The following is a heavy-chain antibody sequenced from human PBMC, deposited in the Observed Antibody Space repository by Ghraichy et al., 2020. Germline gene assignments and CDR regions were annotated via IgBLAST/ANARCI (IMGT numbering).Heavy chain of an antibody. CDR1: GGSFSGYY. D-gene: IGHD6-13*01. V-gene: IGHV4-34*01. CDR3: ARCSIDSSSWQDGWFDP. CDR2: INHSGST. Sequence: SETLSLTCAVYGGSFSGYYWSWIRQPPGKGLEWIGEINHSGSTNYNPSLKSRVTISVDTSKNQFSLKLSSVTAADTAVYYCARCSIDSSSWQDGWFDPWGQGTLVTVSS. J-gene: IGHJ5*02.